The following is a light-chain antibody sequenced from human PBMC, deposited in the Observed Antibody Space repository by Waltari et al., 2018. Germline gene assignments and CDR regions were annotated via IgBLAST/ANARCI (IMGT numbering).Light chain of an antibody. CDR3: GTWDISLSAGV. CDR1: NSTIEKNS. Sequence: QSVLTPPPSVSASPGQKVTIPCSGSNSTIEKNSVSWYQQFPGTAPKLLIYDNNKRPSGIPDRFSGSKSGTSATLGITGLQTGDEADYYCGTWDISLSAGVFGGGTKLTIL. J-gene: IGLJ2*01. V-gene: IGLV1-51*01. CDR2: DNN.